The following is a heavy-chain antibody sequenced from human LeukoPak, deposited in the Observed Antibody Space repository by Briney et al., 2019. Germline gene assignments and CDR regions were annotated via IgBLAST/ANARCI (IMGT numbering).Heavy chain of an antibody. CDR2: IYTSGST. CDR1: GGSISSGSYY. CDR3: ARTLSDTYYYDSSGHKKAFDI. Sequence: SETLSLTCTVSGGSISSGSYYWSWIRQPAGKGLEWIGRIYTSGSTNYNPSLESRVTISVDTSKNQFSPKLSSVTAADTAVYYCARTLSDTYYYDSSGHKKAFDIWGQGTMVTVSS. D-gene: IGHD3-22*01. V-gene: IGHV4-61*02. J-gene: IGHJ3*02.